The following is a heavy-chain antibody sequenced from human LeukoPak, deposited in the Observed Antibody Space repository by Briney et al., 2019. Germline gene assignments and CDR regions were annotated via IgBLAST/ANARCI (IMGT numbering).Heavy chain of an antibody. V-gene: IGHV4-61*02. CDR3: ARGKFFGSSWYHYFDY. D-gene: IGHD6-13*01. CDR2: IYTSGGT. Sequence: SQTLSLTCTVSGGSISSGSYYWSWIRQPAGKGLEWIGRIYTSGGTNYNPSLKSRVTISVDTSKNQFSLKLSSVTAADTAVYYCARGKFFGSSWYHYFDYWGQGTLVTVSS. J-gene: IGHJ4*02. CDR1: GGSISSGSYY.